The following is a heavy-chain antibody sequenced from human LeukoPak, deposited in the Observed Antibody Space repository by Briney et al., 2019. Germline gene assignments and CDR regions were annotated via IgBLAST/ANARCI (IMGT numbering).Heavy chain of an antibody. J-gene: IGHJ4*02. CDR3: LGGTGWIFDY. Sequence: GVSLRLSCAASGFPFSSYSMNWVRQAPGKGMEWVSSISSSSSYIYYVDSVKGRFTICRDNAKNSLYLQMNSLRAEDTAVYYCLGGTGWIFDYWGQGTLVTVSP. CDR1: GFPFSSYS. D-gene: IGHD6-19*01. CDR2: ISSSSSYI. V-gene: IGHV3-21*01.